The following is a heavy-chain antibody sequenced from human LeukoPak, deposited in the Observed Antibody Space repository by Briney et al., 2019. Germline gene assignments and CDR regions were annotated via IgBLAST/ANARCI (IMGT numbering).Heavy chain of an antibody. D-gene: IGHD6-6*01. Sequence: SETLSLTCTVSGGSISSSSYYWSWIRQPAGKGLEWIGRIYTSGSTNYNPSLKSRVTMSVDTSKNQFSLKLSSVTAADTAVYYCARDSSSSGYNWFDPWGQGTLVTVSS. CDR1: GGSISSSSYY. J-gene: IGHJ5*02. CDR3: ARDSSSSGYNWFDP. V-gene: IGHV4-61*02. CDR2: IYTSGST.